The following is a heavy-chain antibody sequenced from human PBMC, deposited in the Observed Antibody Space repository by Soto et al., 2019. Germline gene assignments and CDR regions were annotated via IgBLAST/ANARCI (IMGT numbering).Heavy chain of an antibody. Sequence: ASVKVSCKASGYTFTGYYMHWVRQAPGQGLEWMGWINPNSGDTNYAQKLQGRVTMTRDTSTSTAYMELRRLRSDDTAVYYCARDRRERYRSGGSCYLGYWGEGTLVSLSS. CDR1: GYTFTGYY. CDR2: INPNSGDT. CDR3: ARDRRERYRSGGSCYLGY. V-gene: IGHV1-2*02. D-gene: IGHD2-15*01. J-gene: IGHJ4*02.